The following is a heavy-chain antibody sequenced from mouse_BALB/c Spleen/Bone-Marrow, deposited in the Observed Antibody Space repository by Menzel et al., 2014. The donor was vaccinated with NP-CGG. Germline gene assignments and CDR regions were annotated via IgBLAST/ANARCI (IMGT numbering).Heavy chain of an antibody. D-gene: IGHD2-4*01. CDR2: IYPGDGDT. V-gene: IGHV1-80*01. Sequence: VQLQQSGAEVMRPGSSVNISCKASGYAFSNYGMNWVKQRPGQGLEWIGQIYPGDGDTNYNGKFKGRVTLTADKSSSTASMQLSSLTSEDSAVYVCACVYDYGRGYAVDYWGQGTSVTVSS. CDR3: ACVYDYGRGYAVDY. J-gene: IGHJ4*01. CDR1: GYAFSNYG.